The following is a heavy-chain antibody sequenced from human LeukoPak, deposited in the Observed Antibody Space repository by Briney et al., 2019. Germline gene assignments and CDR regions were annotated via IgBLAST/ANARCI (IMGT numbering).Heavy chain of an antibody. J-gene: IGHJ4*02. CDR3: ARGRNIEMTTMSGGSDY. D-gene: IGHD5-24*01. V-gene: IGHV1-2*02. Sequence: ASVKVSCKASGYTFTGDYVHWVRQAPGQGLEWMGWLSPNSGDTNYAQKFQGRVSMTRDSSISTAYMDLSDLRSDDTAMYSCARGRNIEMTTMSGGSDYWGQGTLVTVSS. CDR2: LSPNSGDT. CDR1: GYTFTGDY.